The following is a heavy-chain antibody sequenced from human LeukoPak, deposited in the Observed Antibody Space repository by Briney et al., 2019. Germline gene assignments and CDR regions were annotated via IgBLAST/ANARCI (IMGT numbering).Heavy chain of an antibody. V-gene: IGHV3-30-3*01. J-gene: IGHJ4*02. CDR2: ISYDGSNK. D-gene: IGHD5-18*01. Sequence: PGGSLRLSCAASGFTFSSYAMHWVRQAPGKGLEWVAVISYDGSNKYYADSVKGRFTISRDNSKNTLYLQMNSLRAEDTAVYYCARGGHSYGLDYWGQGTLVTVSS. CDR1: GFTFSSYA. CDR3: ARGGHSYGLDY.